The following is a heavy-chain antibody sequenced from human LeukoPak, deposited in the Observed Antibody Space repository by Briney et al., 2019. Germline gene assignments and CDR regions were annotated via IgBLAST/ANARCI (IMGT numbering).Heavy chain of an antibody. D-gene: IGHD6-19*01. CDR2: IYYSGST. Sequence: PSETLSLTCTVSGGSISSSSYYWGWIRQPPGRGLEWIGSIYYSGSTYYNPSLKSRVTISVDTSKNQFSLKLSSVTAADTAMYYCARFVEESGSGWYVGYWGQGTLVTVSS. J-gene: IGHJ4*02. V-gene: IGHV4-39*07. CDR3: ARFVEESGSGWYVGY. CDR1: GGSISSSSYY.